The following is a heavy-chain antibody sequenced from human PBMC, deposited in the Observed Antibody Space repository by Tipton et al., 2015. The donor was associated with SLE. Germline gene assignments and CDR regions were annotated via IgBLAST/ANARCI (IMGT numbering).Heavy chain of an antibody. V-gene: IGHV4-59*13. J-gene: IGHJ4*02. CDR2: IYYSGFT. CDR3: ARVLSLGELPHYLDY. CDR1: GGSISSDY. D-gene: IGHD3-10*01. Sequence: TLSLTCTVSGGSISSDYWSWIRQPPGKGLEWIGYIYYSGFTDYNPSLKSRVTMSLDTSKNQFSMKMRSVTAADTAVYYCARVLSLGELPHYLDYWGQGTLVTVSS.